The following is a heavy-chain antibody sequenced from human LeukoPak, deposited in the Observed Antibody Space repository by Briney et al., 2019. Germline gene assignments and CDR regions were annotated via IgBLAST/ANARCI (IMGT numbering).Heavy chain of an antibody. J-gene: IGHJ6*03. Sequence: PGGSLRLSCAASGFTFSSYSMNWVRQAPGKGLEWVANIKQDGSEKYYVDSVKGRFTISRDNTKSSLYLQMNSLRAEDTAVYYCARDIGDCSSLSCYNQYYYMDVWGEGTTVTVSS. CDR3: ARDIGDCSSLSCYNQYYYMDV. CDR2: IKQDGSEK. CDR1: GFTFSSYS. V-gene: IGHV3-7*01. D-gene: IGHD2-2*02.